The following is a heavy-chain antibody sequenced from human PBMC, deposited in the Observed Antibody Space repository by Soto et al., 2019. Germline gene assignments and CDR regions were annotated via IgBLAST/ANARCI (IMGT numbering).Heavy chain of an antibody. V-gene: IGHV1-69*06. CDR1: GGTFNTYT. J-gene: IGHJ4*02. CDR3: ASWRSYSGSYCFDY. D-gene: IGHD1-26*01. Sequence: QVQLVQSGAEVKKPGASVKVSCEASGGTFNTYTINWVRQAPGRGLEWVGQIVPMYDSANYAENCQGRVRITADKPTKTADMELTSLRSEDTALYFCASWRSYSGSYCFDYWGQGKVVRVSS. CDR2: IVPMYDSA.